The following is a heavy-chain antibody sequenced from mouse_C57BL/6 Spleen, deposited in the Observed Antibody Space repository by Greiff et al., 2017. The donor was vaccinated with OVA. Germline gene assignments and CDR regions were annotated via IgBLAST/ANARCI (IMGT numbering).Heavy chain of an antibody. Sequence: QVQLQQSGAELVKPGASVKLSCKASGYTFTSYWMQWVKQRPGQGLEWIGEIDPSDSYTNYNQKFKGKATLTVDTSSSTAYMQLSSLTSEDSAVYYCARTAQTYYFDYWGKGTTLTVAT. CDR2: IDPSDSYT. D-gene: IGHD3-2*02. CDR3: ARTAQTYYFDY. CDR1: GYTFTSYW. V-gene: IGHV1-50*01. J-gene: IGHJ2*01.